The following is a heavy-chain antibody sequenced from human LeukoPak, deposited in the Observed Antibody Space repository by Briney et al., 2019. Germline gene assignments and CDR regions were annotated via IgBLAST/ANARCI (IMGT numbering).Heavy chain of an antibody. Sequence: PGGSLRLSCAASGFTFSEYYMSWIHQAPGKGLEWVSYISDKSRSTNYADSVRGRFAISRDNAKNVLYLQMNSLRAEDTAVYYCARIVGAADYWGQGTQVTVSS. CDR1: GFTFSEYY. J-gene: IGHJ4*02. CDR3: ARIVGAADY. D-gene: IGHD1-26*01. CDR2: ISDKSRST. V-gene: IGHV3-11*03.